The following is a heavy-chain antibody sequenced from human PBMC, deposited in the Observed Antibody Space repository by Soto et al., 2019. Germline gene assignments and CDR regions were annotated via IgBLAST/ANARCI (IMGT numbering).Heavy chain of an antibody. CDR1: GYTFTSYG. V-gene: IGHV1-18*01. CDR2: ISAYNGNT. D-gene: IGHD5-18*01. J-gene: IGHJ6*02. Sequence: GASVKVSCKASGYTFTSYGISWVRQAPGQGLEWMGWISAYNGNTNYAQKLQGRVTMTTDTSTSTAYVELRSLRSDDTAVYYCARDLSVDTAMVTADYYYGMDVCGQGTTVIVSS. CDR3: ARDLSVDTAMVTADYYYGMDV.